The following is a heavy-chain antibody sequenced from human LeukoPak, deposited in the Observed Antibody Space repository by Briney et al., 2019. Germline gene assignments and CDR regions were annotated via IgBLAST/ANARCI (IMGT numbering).Heavy chain of an antibody. D-gene: IGHD7-27*01. CDR2: IYYSGST. J-gene: IGHJ4*02. CDR3: ARQIPTWGHYFDY. V-gene: IGHV4-39*01. Sequence: SETLSLTCTVSGGSITNNSDYWGCIRQPPGKGLEWIGGIYYSGSTYHNPSLKSRVAISVDTSKNQFSLKLSSVTAADTAVYYCARQIPTWGHYFDYWGQGTLVTVSS. CDR1: GGSITNNSDY.